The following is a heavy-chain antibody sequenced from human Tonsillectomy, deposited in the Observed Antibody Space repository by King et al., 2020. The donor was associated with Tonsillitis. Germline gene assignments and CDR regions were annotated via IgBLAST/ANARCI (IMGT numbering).Heavy chain of an antibody. CDR1: GGSISSYY. CDR2: IYYSGST. V-gene: IGHV4-59*01. Sequence: VQLQESGPGLVKPSETLSLTCTVSGGSISSYYWSWIRQPPGKGLEWIGYIYYSGSTNYNPSLKSRVTISVDTSKNQFSLKLSSVTAADQAVYYCARGDHYYDSSGFYDAFDIWGQGTMVTVSS. J-gene: IGHJ3*02. CDR3: ARGDHYYDSSGFYDAFDI. D-gene: IGHD3-22*01.